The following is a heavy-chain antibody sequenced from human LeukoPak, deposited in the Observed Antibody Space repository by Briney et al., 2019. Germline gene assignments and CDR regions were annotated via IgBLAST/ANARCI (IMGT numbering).Heavy chain of an antibody. V-gene: IGHV3-33*01. Sequence: PGGSLRLSCAASGFTFRSYGMHWVRQAPGKGLEWVAIIWYDGTNKYYADSVKGRFTISRDNSKNTLYLQMTSLRVEDTAVYYCASGRMVRGVTISYYFDYWGQGTLVTVPS. J-gene: IGHJ4*02. CDR1: GFTFRSYG. CDR2: IWYDGTNK. CDR3: ASGRMVRGVTISYYFDY. D-gene: IGHD3-10*01.